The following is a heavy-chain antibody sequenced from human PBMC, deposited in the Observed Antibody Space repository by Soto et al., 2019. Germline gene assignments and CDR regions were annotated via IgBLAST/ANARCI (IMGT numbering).Heavy chain of an antibody. D-gene: IGHD3-3*01. CDR1: GGSFSGYY. Sequence: PSETLSLTCAVYGGSFSGYYWSWIRQPPGKGLEWIGEINHSGSTKYNPSLKSRVTISVDTSKNQFSLKLSSVTAADTAVYYCARITIFGVVKFLYYMDVWGKGTTVTVS. V-gene: IGHV4-34*01. CDR2: INHSGST. CDR3: ARITIFGVVKFLYYMDV. J-gene: IGHJ6*03.